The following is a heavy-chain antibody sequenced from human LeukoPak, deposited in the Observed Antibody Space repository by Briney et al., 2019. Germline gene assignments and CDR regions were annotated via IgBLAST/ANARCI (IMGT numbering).Heavy chain of an antibody. CDR1: GYSFTNYW. Sequence: GESLKISCQGFGYSFTNYWIGWVRQMPGKGLEWMGIIYPGDSDTRYSPSFQGQVTISADKSISTAYLQWSRLKASDTAMYYCARQTSYSLDIWGQGTMVTVSS. D-gene: IGHD2-15*01. CDR2: IYPGDSDT. V-gene: IGHV5-51*01. CDR3: ARQTSYSLDI. J-gene: IGHJ3*02.